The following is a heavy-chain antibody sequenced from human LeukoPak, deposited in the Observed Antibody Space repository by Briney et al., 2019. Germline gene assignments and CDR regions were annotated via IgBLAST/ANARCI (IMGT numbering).Heavy chain of an antibody. D-gene: IGHD3-22*01. CDR1: GGTXSSYA. J-gene: IGHJ4*02. CDR2: IIPILGIA. CDR3: AIRGKYYYDSSGSLDY. V-gene: IGHV1-69*04. Sequence: SVKVSCKASGGTXSSYAISWVRQAPGQGLEWMGRIIPILGIANYAQKFQGRVTITADKSTSTAYMELSSLRSEDTAVYYCAIRGKYYYDSSGSLDYWGQGTLVTVSS.